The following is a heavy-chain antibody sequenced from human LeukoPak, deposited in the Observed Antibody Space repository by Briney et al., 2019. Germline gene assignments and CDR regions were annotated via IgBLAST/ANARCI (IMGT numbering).Heavy chain of an antibody. V-gene: IGHV1-2*02. CDR1: GYTFTTFY. Sequence: ASVKVSCKASGYTFTTFYMYWVRQAPGQGLEWMGWINPNSGGTNYAQKFQGRVTMTRDTSISTAYMELSRLRSDDTAVYYCARGGDSSSWFTSPDYWGQGTLVTVSS. CDR2: INPNSGGT. J-gene: IGHJ4*02. CDR3: ARGGDSSSWFTSPDY. D-gene: IGHD6-13*01.